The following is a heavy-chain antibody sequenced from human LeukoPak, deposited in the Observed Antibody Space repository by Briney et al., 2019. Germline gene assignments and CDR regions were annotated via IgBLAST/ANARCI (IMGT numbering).Heavy chain of an antibody. V-gene: IGHV4-59*01. CDR1: GASIRSYY. J-gene: IGHJ6*03. D-gene: IGHD6-19*01. Sequence: SETLSLTCTVSGASIRSYYWSWIRQPPGKGLEWIGYISNSGSTDYNPSLKSRVTISVDTSKNEFSLKLNSVTAADTAVYYCARVGYSSGWYSRPRDYYYMDVWGKGTTVTVSS. CDR3: ARVGYSSGWYSRPRDYYYMDV. CDR2: ISNSGST.